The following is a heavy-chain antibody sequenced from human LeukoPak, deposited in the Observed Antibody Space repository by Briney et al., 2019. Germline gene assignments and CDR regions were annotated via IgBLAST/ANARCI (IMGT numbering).Heavy chain of an antibody. D-gene: IGHD1-26*01. CDR2: NSGST. Sequence: SETLSLTCTVSGGSISNSSSYWGWIRQPPGKGLEWIGSNSGSTYYNPSLKSRVTISVDTSKNQFSLKLSSVTAADTAAYYCARHSPVGIFYFDYWGQGTLVTVSS. CDR1: GGSISNSSSY. J-gene: IGHJ4*02. V-gene: IGHV4-39*01. CDR3: ARHSPVGIFYFDY.